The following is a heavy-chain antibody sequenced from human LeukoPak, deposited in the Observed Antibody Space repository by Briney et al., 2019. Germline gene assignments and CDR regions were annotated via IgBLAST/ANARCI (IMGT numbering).Heavy chain of an antibody. D-gene: IGHD6-13*01. CDR2: INTNTGNP. Sequence: ASVKVSCKASGYTFTSYGISWVRQAPGQGLEWMGWINTNTGNPTYAQGFTGRFVFSLDTSVSTAYLQISSLKAEDTAVYYCARDRGIAAADLFDYWGQGTLVTVSS. J-gene: IGHJ4*02. CDR3: ARDRGIAAADLFDY. CDR1: GYTFTSYG. V-gene: IGHV7-4-1*02.